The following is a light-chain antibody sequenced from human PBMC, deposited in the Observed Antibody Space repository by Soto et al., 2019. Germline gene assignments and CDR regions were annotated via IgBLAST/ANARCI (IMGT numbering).Light chain of an antibody. V-gene: IGKV1-39*01. CDR3: QQSYSAPRT. CDR2: TAS. CDR1: QDIIKY. J-gene: IGKJ1*01. Sequence: DIPMTQSPSFLSASVGDRVTISCRASQDIIKYLNWYQQKPGKAPKVLIHTASSLPSGVPSRFSGSGSGTDFTLTISSLQPEDFATYYCQQSYSAPRTFGPGTRVEIK.